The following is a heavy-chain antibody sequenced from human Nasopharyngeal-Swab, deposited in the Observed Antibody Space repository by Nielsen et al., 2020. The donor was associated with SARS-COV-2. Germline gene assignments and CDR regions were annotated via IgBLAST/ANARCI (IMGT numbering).Heavy chain of an antibody. D-gene: IGHD6-19*01. V-gene: IGHV4-34*01. CDR3: AREMGGIAVA. CDR1: GGSFSGNY. J-gene: IGHJ5*02. Sequence: SETLSLTCAFYGGSFSGNYWHWIRQPPGEGLEWIGEISPSGGTNYGPSLKNRVTISLDKSKYQFSLTIRSATAADTAVYFCAREMGGIAVAWGQGTLVTVSS. CDR2: ISPSGGT.